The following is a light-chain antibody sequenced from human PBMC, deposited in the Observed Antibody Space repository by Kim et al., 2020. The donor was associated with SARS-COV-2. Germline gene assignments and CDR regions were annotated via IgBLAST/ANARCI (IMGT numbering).Light chain of an antibody. CDR1: KLGEKY. J-gene: IGLJ3*02. Sequence: SGTPGQTASITCSGDKLGEKYACWYQQKPGQSPVLAIYQDSKRPSGIPERFSGSNSGNTATLTISGTQAMDEADYYCQAWDSSTWVFGGGTQLTVL. CDR3: QAWDSSTWV. CDR2: QDS. V-gene: IGLV3-1*01.